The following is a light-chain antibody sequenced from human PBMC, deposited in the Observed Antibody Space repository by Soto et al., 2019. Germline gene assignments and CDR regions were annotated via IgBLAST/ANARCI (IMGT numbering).Light chain of an antibody. J-gene: IGLJ2*01. CDR1: SGHSSYA. Sequence: QSVLTQSPSASASLGASVKLTCTLSSGHSSYAIAWHQQQPEKGPRYLMKLSSDGSHSKGDGIPDRFSGSSSGAERYLTISSLQSEDEDYYYCQTWDTGARVVFGGGTKPTVL. CDR2: LSSDGSH. CDR3: QTWDTGARVV. V-gene: IGLV4-69*01.